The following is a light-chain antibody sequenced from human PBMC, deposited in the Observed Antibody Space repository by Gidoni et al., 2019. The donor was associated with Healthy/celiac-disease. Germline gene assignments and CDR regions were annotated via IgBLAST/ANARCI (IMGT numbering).Light chain of an antibody. J-gene: IGLJ3*02. CDR3: QSYDSSTWV. CDR2: EDN. V-gene: IGLV6-57*01. CDR1: SGSIASNY. Sequence: NFMLTQPPSVSESPGKTVTISCTRSSGSIASNYVQWYQQRPGSSPTTVIYEDNQRPSGVPDRFSGSIDSSSNSASLTISGLKTEDEADYYCQSYDSSTWVFGGGTKLTVL.